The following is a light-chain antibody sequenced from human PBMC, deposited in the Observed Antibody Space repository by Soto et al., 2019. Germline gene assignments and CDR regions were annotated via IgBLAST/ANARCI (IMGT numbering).Light chain of an antibody. CDR3: EEYGSTPLT. Sequence: EIVLTQSPGTLSLSPGERATLSCRASQSVANNSLAWYQQQPGQAPRFLIYDASSRAPGIQDRFSGSGSGTAFNLTISGLDPEDCAVYYGEEYGSTPLTYGGGTKVEIK. CDR2: DAS. J-gene: IGKJ4*01. V-gene: IGKV3-20*01. CDR1: QSVANNS.